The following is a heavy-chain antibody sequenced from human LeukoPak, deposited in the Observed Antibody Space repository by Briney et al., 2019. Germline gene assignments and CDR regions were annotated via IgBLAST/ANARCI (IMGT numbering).Heavy chain of an antibody. Sequence: SETLSLTCTVSGGSISSSSYYWGWIRQPPGKGLEWFGSIYYSGSTYYSPSLKSRVTISVDTSKNQFSLKLSSVTAADTAVYYCARGPYVGATTHPDYWGQGTLVTVSS. V-gene: IGHV4-39*01. CDR1: GGSISSSSYY. D-gene: IGHD1-26*01. CDR2: IYYSGST. J-gene: IGHJ4*02. CDR3: ARGPYVGATTHPDY.